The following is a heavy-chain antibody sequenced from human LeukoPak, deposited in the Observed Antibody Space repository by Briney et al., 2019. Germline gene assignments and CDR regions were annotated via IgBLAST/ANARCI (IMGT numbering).Heavy chain of an antibody. CDR3: TRYDLPTYARRAFDY. CDR1: GFTFSNYL. CDR2: ISGNSDTI. V-gene: IGHV3-23*05. Sequence: GGSLRLSCAAPGFTFSNYLMGWVRQAPGKGLEWVSVISGNSDTIHYADPVKGRFTVSRDNSKSILYMQMNSLGAEDTAVYYCTRYDLPTYARRAFDYWGQGTLVAVSS. J-gene: IGHJ4*02. D-gene: IGHD3-16*01.